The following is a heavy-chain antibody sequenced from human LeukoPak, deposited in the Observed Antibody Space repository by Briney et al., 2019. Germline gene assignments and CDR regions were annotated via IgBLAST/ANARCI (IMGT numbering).Heavy chain of an antibody. V-gene: IGHV4-34*01. D-gene: IGHD6-19*01. CDR3: ARGLIAVAGFDY. Sequence: SETLSLTCAVYGGSFSGYYWSWIRQPPGKGPEWIGEINHSGSTNYNPSLKSRVTISVDTSKNQFSLKLSSVTAADTAVYYCARGLIAVAGFDYWGQGTLVTVSS. CDR2: INHSGST. J-gene: IGHJ4*02. CDR1: GGSFSGYY.